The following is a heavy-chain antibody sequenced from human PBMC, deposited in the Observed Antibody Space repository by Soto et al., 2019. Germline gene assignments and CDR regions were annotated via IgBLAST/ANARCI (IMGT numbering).Heavy chain of an antibody. CDR3: VRTTVPNYYGDY. CDR1: GYSFTNYY. V-gene: IGHV1-2*02. J-gene: IGHJ4*02. CDR2: INPNSGGT. Sequence: QVQLVQSGAEVKKPGASVKVSCKASGYSFTNYYVHWVRQAPGQGLEWMGWINPNSGGTNFAQRFQDRLTLTRDTSINTAYMELSRLRSDDTAMYFCVRTTVPNYYGDYWGQGTLVTVSS. D-gene: IGHD3-22*01.